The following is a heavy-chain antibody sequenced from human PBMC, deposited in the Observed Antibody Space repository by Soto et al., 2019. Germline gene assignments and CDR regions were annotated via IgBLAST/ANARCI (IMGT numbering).Heavy chain of an antibody. D-gene: IGHD3-10*01. V-gene: IGHV4-34*01. J-gene: IGHJ4*02. Sequence: SETLSLTCAVYGGSFSGYYWSWIRQPPGKGLEWIGEINHSGSTNYNPSLKSRVTISVDTSKNQFSLKLSSVTAADTAVYYCARRHYGSGSYYYSFDYWGQGTLVTVSS. CDR2: INHSGST. CDR3: ARRHYGSGSYYYSFDY. CDR1: GGSFSGYY.